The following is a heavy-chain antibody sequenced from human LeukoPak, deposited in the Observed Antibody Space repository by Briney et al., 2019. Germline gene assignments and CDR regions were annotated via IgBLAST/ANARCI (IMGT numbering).Heavy chain of an antibody. CDR2: ISGSGGST. CDR1: GFTFSSYA. Sequence: GGSLRLSCAASGFTFSSYAISWVRQAPGKGLEWVSAISGSGGSTYYADSVKGRFTISRDNSKNTLYLQMNSLRAEDTAVYYCARDRGLTMVRGVIPSSCGMDVWGQGTTVTVSS. D-gene: IGHD3-10*01. V-gene: IGHV3-23*01. CDR3: ARDRGLTMVRGVIPSSCGMDV. J-gene: IGHJ6*02.